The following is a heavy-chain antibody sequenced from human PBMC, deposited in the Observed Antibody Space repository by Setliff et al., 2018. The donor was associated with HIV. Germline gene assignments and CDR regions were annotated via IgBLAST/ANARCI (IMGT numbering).Heavy chain of an antibody. CDR2: IIPMYGVT. J-gene: IGHJ6*02. Sequence: GASVKVSCKASGGTFSSYVISWVRQAPGQGPEWMGGIIPMYGVTNYAQKFRDRVTLTTDTSTSTAYMELRSLRSEDTAVYYCARDRGDLSLAYYLYYGMDVWGQGTTVTVSS. V-gene: IGHV1-69*10. CDR3: ARDRGDLSLAYYLYYGMDV. CDR1: GGTFSSYV. D-gene: IGHD3-10*01.